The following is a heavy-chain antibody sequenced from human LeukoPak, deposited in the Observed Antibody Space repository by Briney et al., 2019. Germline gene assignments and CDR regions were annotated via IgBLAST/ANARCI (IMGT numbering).Heavy chain of an antibody. Sequence: ASVKVSCKASGYTFTSYGISWVRQAPGQGLEWMGWISAYNGNTNYAQKLQGGVTMTTDTSTSTAYMELRSLRSDDTAVYYCARDLEIVGATRAPSYYYYGMDVWGQGTTVTVSS. CDR2: ISAYNGNT. CDR1: GYTFTSYG. J-gene: IGHJ6*02. V-gene: IGHV1-18*01. D-gene: IGHD1-26*01. CDR3: ARDLEIVGATRAPSYYYYGMDV.